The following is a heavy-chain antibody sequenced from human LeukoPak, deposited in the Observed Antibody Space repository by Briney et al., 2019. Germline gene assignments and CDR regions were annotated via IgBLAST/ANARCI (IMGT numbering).Heavy chain of an antibody. CDR1: SDSMSDSY. V-gene: IGHV4-4*07. Sequence: SETLSLTCTVSSDSMSDSYWSWIRQPAGKGLEWIGRIYASGSTNCNPSLKSRVTLSVDTSSNQFSLTLSSVTAADTAVYHCARDIRSHNGPGGYYYYYMDVWGKGTTVSVSS. D-gene: IGHD2-8*01. CDR3: ARDIRSHNGPGGYYYYYMDV. CDR2: IYASGST. J-gene: IGHJ6*03.